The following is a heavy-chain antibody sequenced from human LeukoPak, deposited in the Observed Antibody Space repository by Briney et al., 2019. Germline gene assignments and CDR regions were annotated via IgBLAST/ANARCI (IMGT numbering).Heavy chain of an antibody. CDR1: GFTFSSYW. Sequence: PGGSLRLSCAASGFTFSSYWMSWVRQAPGKGLEWVANIKQDGSEKYYVDSVKGRFTISRDNAKNSPYLQMNSLRAEDTAVYYCARGSVPAAMELYYYYGMDVWGQGTTVTVSS. CDR3: ARGSVPAAMELYYYYGMDV. J-gene: IGHJ6*02. D-gene: IGHD2-2*01. V-gene: IGHV3-7*05. CDR2: IKQDGSEK.